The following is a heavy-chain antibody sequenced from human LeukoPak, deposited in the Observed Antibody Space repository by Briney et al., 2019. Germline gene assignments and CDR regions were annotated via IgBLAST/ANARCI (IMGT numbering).Heavy chain of an antibody. Sequence: PGGSLRLSCAASGFTFSSYWMHWVRQAPGKGLVWVSRINSDGSSTSYADSVKGRFTISRDNAKNTLYLQMNSLRAEDTAVYYCAREDYGDYGVDWGQGTLVTVSS. CDR2: INSDGSST. D-gene: IGHD4-17*01. J-gene: IGHJ4*02. CDR3: AREDYGDYGVD. CDR1: GFTFSSYW. V-gene: IGHV3-74*01.